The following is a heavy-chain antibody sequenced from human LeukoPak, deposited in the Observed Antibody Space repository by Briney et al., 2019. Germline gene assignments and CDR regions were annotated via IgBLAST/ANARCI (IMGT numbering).Heavy chain of an antibody. D-gene: IGHD4-17*01. Sequence: SVKVSCKASGYTFTTYGISWVRQAPGQGLEWMGRIIPILGRANYAQKFQGRVTITADKSTSTAYMELSSLKSEDTAMYYCASGHYGDYGQWSSMNYWGQGTLVTVSS. CDR1: GYTFTTYG. J-gene: IGHJ4*02. V-gene: IGHV1-69*04. CDR3: ASGHYGDYGQWSSMNY. CDR2: IIPILGRA.